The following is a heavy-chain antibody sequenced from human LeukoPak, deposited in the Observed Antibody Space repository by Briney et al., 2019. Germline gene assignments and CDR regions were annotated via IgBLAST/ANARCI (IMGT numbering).Heavy chain of an antibody. Sequence: ASVKVSCKASGYTFTGYYMHWGRQAPGQGREWMGWINPNSGGTNYAQKFQGRVTMTRDTSISTAYMELSRLRSDDTAVYYCARKLCSGGSCYSGNWFDPWGQGTLVTVSS. J-gene: IGHJ5*02. D-gene: IGHD2-15*01. CDR3: ARKLCSGGSCYSGNWFDP. V-gene: IGHV1-2*02. CDR2: INPNSGGT. CDR1: GYTFTGYY.